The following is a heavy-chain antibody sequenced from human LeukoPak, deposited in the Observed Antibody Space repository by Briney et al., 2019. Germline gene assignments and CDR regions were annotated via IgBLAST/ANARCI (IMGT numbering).Heavy chain of an antibody. Sequence: SVKVSCKASGGTFSSYASSWVRQAPGQGLEWMGGIIPIFGTANYAQKFQGRVTITTDESTSTAYMELSSLRSEDTAVYYCARSPVLERTLYYFDYWGQGTLVTVSS. CDR2: IIPIFGTA. CDR1: GGTFSSYA. V-gene: IGHV1-69*05. D-gene: IGHD1-1*01. CDR3: ARSPVLERTLYYFDY. J-gene: IGHJ4*02.